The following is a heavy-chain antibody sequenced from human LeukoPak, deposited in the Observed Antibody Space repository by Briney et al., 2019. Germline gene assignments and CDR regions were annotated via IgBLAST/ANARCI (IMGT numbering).Heavy chain of an antibody. Sequence: GGSLRLSCAASGFTFSSYAMGWVRQAPGKGLEWVSGISSGGTYYADSVKGRFTISRDNSKNILYLQMNSLRAEDTAVYYCAKITGLVIRSNFDYWGQGTLVTVSS. CDR2: ISSGGT. CDR1: GFTFSSYA. CDR3: AKITGLVIRSNFDY. V-gene: IGHV3-23*01. J-gene: IGHJ4*01. D-gene: IGHD3/OR15-3a*01.